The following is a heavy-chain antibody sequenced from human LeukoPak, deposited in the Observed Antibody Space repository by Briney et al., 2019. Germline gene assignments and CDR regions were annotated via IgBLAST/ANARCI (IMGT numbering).Heavy chain of an antibody. Sequence: GGSLRLSCAASGFTFSSYAMSWVRQAPGKGLEWVSAISGSGGSTYYADSVKGRFTISRDNAKNSLYLQMNSLRAEDTAVYYCARGGYCSSTSCPFDYWGQGTLVTVSS. CDR1: GFTFSSYA. D-gene: IGHD2-2*01. CDR2: ISGSGGST. CDR3: ARGGYCSSTSCPFDY. V-gene: IGHV3-23*01. J-gene: IGHJ4*02.